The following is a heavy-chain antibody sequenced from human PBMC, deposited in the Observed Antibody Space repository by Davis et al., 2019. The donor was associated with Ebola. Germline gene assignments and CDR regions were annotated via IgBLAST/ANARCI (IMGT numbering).Heavy chain of an antibody. CDR3: ARAYCSSTSCRYYYGMDV. D-gene: IGHD2-2*01. CDR1: GFTFSSYA. Sequence: GESLKISCVASGFTFSSYAMNWVRQAPGKGLEWVSGISGTGADTYYADSVKGRFTISRDNSKNTLYLQMNSLRAEDTAVYYCARAYCSSTSCRYYYGMDVWGQGTTVTVSS. J-gene: IGHJ6*02. CDR2: ISGTGADT. V-gene: IGHV3-23*01.